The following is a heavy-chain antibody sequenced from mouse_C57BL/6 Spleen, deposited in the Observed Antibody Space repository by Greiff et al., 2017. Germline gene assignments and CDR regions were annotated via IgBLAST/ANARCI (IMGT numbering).Heavy chain of an antibody. D-gene: IGHD2-4*01. CDR1: GYTFTSYW. CDR3: ARGIYYDYDRVYFAY. CDR2: IDPNSGGT. V-gene: IGHV1-72*01. J-gene: IGHJ3*01. Sequence: QVQLQQPGAELVKPGASVKLSCKASGYTFTSYWMHWVKQRPGRGLEWIGRIDPNSGGTKYNEQFKSKATLTVDKPSSTAYMQLSSLTSEDSAVYYCARGIYYDYDRVYFAYWGQGTLVTVSA.